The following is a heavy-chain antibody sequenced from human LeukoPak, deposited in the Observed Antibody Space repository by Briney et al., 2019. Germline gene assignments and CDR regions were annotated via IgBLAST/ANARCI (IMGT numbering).Heavy chain of an antibody. CDR1: GFTFSSYA. V-gene: IGHV3-23*01. D-gene: IGHD6-19*01. J-gene: IGHJ6*03. CDR3: ARVSVAGKENYYYMDV. Sequence: PGGSLRLSCAASGFTFSSYAMSWVRQAPGKGLEWVSAISGSGGSTYYADSVKGRFTISRDNSKNTLYLQMNSLRAEDTAVYYCARVSVAGKENYYYMDVWGQGTTVTVSS. CDR2: ISGSGGST.